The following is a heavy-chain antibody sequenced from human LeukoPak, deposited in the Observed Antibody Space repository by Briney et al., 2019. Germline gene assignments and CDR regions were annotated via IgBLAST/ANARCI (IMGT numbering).Heavy chain of an antibody. Sequence: ASVKVSCKASGYTFTDYYIHWVRRAPGQGLEWMGWVDPRSGITKCTQQFQGRVTMTRDTSINTVYVDLSGLTFDDTAVYYCATDNSGMLDYWGQGTLVTVSS. D-gene: IGHD2-8*01. V-gene: IGHV1-2*02. CDR3: ATDNSGMLDY. J-gene: IGHJ4*02. CDR1: GYTFTDYY. CDR2: VDPRSGIT.